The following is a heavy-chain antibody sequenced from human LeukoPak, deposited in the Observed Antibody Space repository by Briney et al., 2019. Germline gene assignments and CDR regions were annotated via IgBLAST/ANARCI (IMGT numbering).Heavy chain of an antibody. D-gene: IGHD3-22*01. CDR3: ARDKMRYYDSSGYPLLALDY. J-gene: IGHJ4*02. CDR1: GGSISSSNW. V-gene: IGHV4-4*02. Sequence: SETLSLTCAVSGGSISSSNWRSWVRQPPGKGLEWIGEIYHSGSTNYNPSLKSRVTISVDKSKNQFSLKLSSVTAADTAVYYCARDKMRYYDSSGYPLLALDYWGQGTLVTVSS. CDR2: IYHSGST.